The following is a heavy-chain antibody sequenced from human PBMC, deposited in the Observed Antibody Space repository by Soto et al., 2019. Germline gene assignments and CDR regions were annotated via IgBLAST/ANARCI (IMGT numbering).Heavy chain of an antibody. D-gene: IGHD6-13*01. CDR2: IRSKAYGGTT. Sequence: PGGSLRLSCTASGFTFGDYAMSWFRQAPGKGLEWVGFIRSKAYGGTTQYAASVKGRFTISRDDSKSIAYLQMNSLKTEDTAVYYCTRKPPGYSSSWYWFDPWGQGTLVTVSS. CDR3: TRKPPGYSSSWYWFDP. J-gene: IGHJ5*02. V-gene: IGHV3-49*03. CDR1: GFTFGDYA.